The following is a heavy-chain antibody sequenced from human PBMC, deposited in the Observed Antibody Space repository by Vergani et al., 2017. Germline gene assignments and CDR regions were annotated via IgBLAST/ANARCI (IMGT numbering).Heavy chain of an antibody. Sequence: QVQLQQSGPGLVKPSQTLSLTCSISGDSVSSNSAAWNWIRQSPSRGLEWLGRTYYRSKWYNDYAVSVKSRITINPDTSKNQFSLQLNSVTPEDTAVYYCARDCLIIAVAGVYNWFDPWGQGTLVTVSS. D-gene: IGHD6-19*01. CDR2: TYYRSKWYN. CDR1: GDSVSSNSAA. CDR3: ARDCLIIAVAGVYNWFDP. J-gene: IGHJ5*02. V-gene: IGHV6-1*01.